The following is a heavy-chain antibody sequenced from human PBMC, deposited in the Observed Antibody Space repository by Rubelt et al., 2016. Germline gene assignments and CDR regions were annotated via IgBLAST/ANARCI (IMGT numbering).Heavy chain of an antibody. CDR1: GYTFTSYG. CDR2: ISAYNGNT. CDR3: ASMYSSSWYRGWFDP. J-gene: IGHJ5*02. Sequence: QVQLVQSGAEVKKPGASVKVSCKASGYTFTSYGISWVRQAPGQGLEWMGWISAYNGNTNYAQKLQGRVTMTPDPSTGTAYMGLRSLRSDDTAVYYCASMYSSSWYRGWFDPWGQGTLVTVSS. D-gene: IGHD6-13*01. V-gene: IGHV1-18*01.